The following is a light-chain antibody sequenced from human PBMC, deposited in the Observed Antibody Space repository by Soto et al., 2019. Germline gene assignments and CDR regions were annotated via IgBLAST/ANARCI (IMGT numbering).Light chain of an antibody. CDR2: EGS. V-gene: IGLV2-14*02. Sequence: QSALTQPASVSGSPGQSITISCTGTSSDVGSYNLVSWYQQHPGKAPKLMIYEGSKRPSGVSNRFSGSKSGNTAALTISGLQAEDEAEYDYSSYTSISTLVVFGGGTKVTVL. CDR3: SSYTSISTLVV. J-gene: IGLJ2*01. CDR1: SSDVGSYNL.